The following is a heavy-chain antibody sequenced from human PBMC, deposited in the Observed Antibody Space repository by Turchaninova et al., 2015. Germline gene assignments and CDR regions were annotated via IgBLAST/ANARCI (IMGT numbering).Heavy chain of an antibody. V-gene: IGHV4-34*01. D-gene: IGHD4-11*01. CDR2: INNSGSN. J-gene: IGHJ6*02. CDR3: ARGAVTTSGYYYGMDV. CDR1: GGSFSGYY. Sequence: QVQLQQWGAGLLKPSETLSLTCAVYGGSFSGYYWSWIRQPPGTGLEWIGEINNSGSNNYNPSHKTRVTISGDPSKNQFALKLSSVTAADTAVYYCARGAVTTSGYYYGMDVWGQGTTVTVSS.